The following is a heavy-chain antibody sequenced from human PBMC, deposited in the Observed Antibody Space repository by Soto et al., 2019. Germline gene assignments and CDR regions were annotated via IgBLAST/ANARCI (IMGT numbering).Heavy chain of an antibody. D-gene: IGHD2-2*01. V-gene: IGHV3-30-3*01. CDR2: ISYDGSNK. CDR3: ASTVVEMATKSGFDY. J-gene: IGHJ4*02. CDR1: GFTFSSYA. Sequence: QVQLVESGGGVVQPGRSLRLSCAASGFTFSSYAMHWVRQAPGKGLEGVAVISYDGSNKYYAYSVKGRFTISRDNSKNTLYLQMNSLRAEDTAVYYCASTVVEMATKSGFDYWGQGTLVTVSS.